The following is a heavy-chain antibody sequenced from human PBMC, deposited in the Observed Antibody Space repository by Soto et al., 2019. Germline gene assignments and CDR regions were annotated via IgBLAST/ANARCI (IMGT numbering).Heavy chain of an antibody. D-gene: IGHD2-15*01. CDR2: IYSSGST. J-gene: IGHJ4*02. CDR3: ARDSVALFDS. CDR1: DGSVSSGSYY. V-gene: IGHV4-61*01. Sequence: QVQLQESGPGLVKPSETLSLTCTVSDGSVSSGSYYWSWIRQPPGKGLEWIGYIYSSGSTLYNPSLKSRVIISVDTSMNQFSLKLSSVTAADTAVYYCARDSVALFDSWGQGTLVTVSS.